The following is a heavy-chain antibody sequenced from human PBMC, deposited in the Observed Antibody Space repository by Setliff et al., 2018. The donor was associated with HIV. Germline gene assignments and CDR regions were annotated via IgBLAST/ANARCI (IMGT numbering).Heavy chain of an antibody. CDR2: IYPQDSDT. V-gene: IGHV5-51*01. CDR3: ARHRIDISLLVVQDPGPFDL. J-gene: IGHJ3*01. Sequence: PGESLKISCTGSGYSFSNHWIGWVRQMPGRGLEWVAIIYPQDSDTRYSPSFEGHVTISADTSRYTAYLQRRALRASDTAIYYCARHRIDISLLVVQDPGPFDLWGRGTMVTVSS. CDR1: GYSFSNHW. D-gene: IGHD3-3*02.